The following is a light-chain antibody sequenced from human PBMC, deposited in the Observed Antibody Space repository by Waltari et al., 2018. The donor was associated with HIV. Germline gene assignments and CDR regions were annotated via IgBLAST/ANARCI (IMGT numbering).Light chain of an antibody. Sequence: QSVLTQPPSVSGAPGQRVTISCTGNSSNIGAGYDVHWYKHLPGTAPKLLIYGNSNRPSGVPDRFSGSKSGTSASLAITGLQAEDEADYYCQSYDSSLSGGDVVFGGGTKLTVL. V-gene: IGLV1-40*01. CDR1: SSNIGAGYD. CDR3: QSYDSSLSGGDVV. J-gene: IGLJ2*01. CDR2: GNS.